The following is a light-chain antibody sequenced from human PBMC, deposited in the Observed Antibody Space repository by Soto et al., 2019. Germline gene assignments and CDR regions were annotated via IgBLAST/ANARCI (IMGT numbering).Light chain of an antibody. V-gene: IGKV3-20*01. J-gene: IGKJ3*01. Sequence: EIVLTQSPGTLALSPGERATLSCRASQSVSSNYLTWYQQKRGQAPRLLIHGASSRATGIPDRFSGSGSGTDLTLTISRLEPEDFAGYYCQQYGSSPFTFGPGTKVGIK. CDR1: QSVSSNY. CDR2: GAS. CDR3: QQYGSSPFT.